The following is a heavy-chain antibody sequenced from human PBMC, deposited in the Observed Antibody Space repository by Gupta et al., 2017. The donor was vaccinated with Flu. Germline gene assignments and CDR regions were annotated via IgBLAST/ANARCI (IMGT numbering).Heavy chain of an antibody. D-gene: IGHD4-4*01. V-gene: IGHV1-8*01. CDR2: GNT. CDR3: ARGDYSRYFDL. J-gene: IGHJ2*01. Sequence: GNTGYAQKFQGRVTMTRNTAIRTAYMELSSLRSEDTAVYYCARGDYSRYFDLWGRGTLITVSS.